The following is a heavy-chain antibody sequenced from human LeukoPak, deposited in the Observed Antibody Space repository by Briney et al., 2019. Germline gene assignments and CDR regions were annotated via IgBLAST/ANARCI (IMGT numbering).Heavy chain of an antibody. CDR1: GFTFSSYA. Sequence: GGSLRLSCAASGFTFSSYAMSWVRQAPGKGLEWVSYISDSSSTIYYADSVKGRFTISRDNSKNTLYLQMNSLRAEDTAVYYCAKALNRYGDSDYWGQGTLVTVSS. J-gene: IGHJ4*02. CDR3: AKALNRYGDSDY. D-gene: IGHD4-17*01. CDR2: ISDSSSTI. V-gene: IGHV3-23*01.